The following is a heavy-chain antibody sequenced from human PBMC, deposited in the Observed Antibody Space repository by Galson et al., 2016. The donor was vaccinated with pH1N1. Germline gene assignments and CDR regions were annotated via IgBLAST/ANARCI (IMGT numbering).Heavy chain of an antibody. CDR1: GYSISVGHY. J-gene: IGHJ3*01. D-gene: IGHD5-18*01. Sequence: SETLSLTCTVYGYSISVGHYWPWLRQSPGKGMEWLGSIYFTGSTYYNPSLNNRVTMSVDTSKHQLSLNLTSVTAADTAVYYCARRGYTYGEDAFDLWGQGTMVTVS. V-gene: IGHV4-38-2*02. CDR3: ARRGYTYGEDAFDL. CDR2: IYFTGST.